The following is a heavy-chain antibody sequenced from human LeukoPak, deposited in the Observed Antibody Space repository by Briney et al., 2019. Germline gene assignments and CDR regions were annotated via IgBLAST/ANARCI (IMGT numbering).Heavy chain of an antibody. CDR3: AKHYGSGSWSGGYYYYGMDV. CDR1: GFTFSDYY. D-gene: IGHD3-10*01. CDR2: ISYDGSNK. Sequence: PGGSLRLSCAASGFTFSDYYMSWIRQAPGKGLEWVAVISYDGSNKYYADSVKGRFTISRDRSRNTLYLQMNSLRPEDTAVYYCAKHYGSGSWSGGYYYYGMDVWGQGTTVTVSS. V-gene: IGHV3-30*18. J-gene: IGHJ6*02.